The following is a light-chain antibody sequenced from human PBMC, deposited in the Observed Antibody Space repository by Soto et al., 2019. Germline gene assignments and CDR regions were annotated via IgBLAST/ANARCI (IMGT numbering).Light chain of an antibody. CDR3: SSYTSGSTLVV. Sequence: QSALTQPASVSGSPGQSITISCTGTSSDVGGYNYVSWYQQHPGKAPKLMIYEVSNRPSGVSDRFSGSKSGSTASLTISGLQAEDEADYYCSSYTSGSTLVVFGGGTQLTVL. J-gene: IGLJ2*01. V-gene: IGLV2-14*01. CDR1: SSDVGGYNY. CDR2: EVS.